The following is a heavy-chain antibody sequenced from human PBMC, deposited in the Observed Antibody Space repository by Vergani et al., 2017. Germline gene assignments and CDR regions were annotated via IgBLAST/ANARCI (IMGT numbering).Heavy chain of an antibody. Sequence: QVQLVQSGAEVKKPGSSVQVSCKASGGTFSSYAISWVRQAPGQGLEWMGGIIPIFGTANYAQKFQGRVTITADESTSTDYMELSSLRSEDTAVYYCARSRASAYYYDSSGYYYFDYWGQGTLVTVSS. V-gene: IGHV1-69*01. CDR2: IIPIFGTA. D-gene: IGHD3-22*01. CDR1: GGTFSSYA. CDR3: ARSRASAYYYDSSGYYYFDY. J-gene: IGHJ4*02.